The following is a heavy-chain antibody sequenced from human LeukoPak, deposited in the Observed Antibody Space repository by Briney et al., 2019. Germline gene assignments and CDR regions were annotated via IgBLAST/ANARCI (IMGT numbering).Heavy chain of an antibody. CDR3: AKEPREYCSSTSCPNWLDS. V-gene: IGHV3-23*01. D-gene: IGHD2-2*01. Sequence: GGSLRLSCAASGFTFNNYAMSWVRQAPGKGLGWVSAIRASGGTTYYADSVKGRFTISRDNSENTLFLQMNSLRAEDTAVYYCAKEPREYCSSTSCPNWLDSWGQGTLVTVSS. J-gene: IGHJ5*01. CDR2: IRASGGTT. CDR1: GFTFNNYA.